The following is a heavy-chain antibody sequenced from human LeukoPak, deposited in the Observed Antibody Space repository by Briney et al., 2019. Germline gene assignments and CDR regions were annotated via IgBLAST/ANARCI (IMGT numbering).Heavy chain of an antibody. V-gene: IGHV3-21*01. CDR1: GFTFSSYS. CDR2: ISSSSSYI. Sequence: WGSLRLSCAASGFTFSSYSMNWVRQAPGKGLEWVSSISSSSSYIYYADSVKGRFTISRDNAKNSLYLQMNSLRAEDTAVYYCARSHSSGYFHIDYWGQGTLVTVSS. J-gene: IGHJ4*02. CDR3: ARSHSSGYFHIDY. D-gene: IGHD3-22*01.